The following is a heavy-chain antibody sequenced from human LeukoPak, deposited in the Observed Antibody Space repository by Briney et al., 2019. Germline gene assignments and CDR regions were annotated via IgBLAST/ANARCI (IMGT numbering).Heavy chain of an antibody. D-gene: IGHD6-13*01. V-gene: IGHV3-23*01. CDR2: ISGSGGST. CDR3: AKAQYSSSWEYFDY. Sequence: PGGSLRLSCAVSGFTFSTYAMNWVRQAPGKGLEWVSVISGSGGSTYYADSVKGRFTISRDNSKNTLYLQMNSLTVEDTAVYYCAKAQYSSSWEYFDYWGQGTLVTVSS. J-gene: IGHJ4*02. CDR1: GFTFSTYA.